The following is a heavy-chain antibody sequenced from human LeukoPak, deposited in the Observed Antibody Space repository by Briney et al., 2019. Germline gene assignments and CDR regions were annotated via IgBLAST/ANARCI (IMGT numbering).Heavy chain of an antibody. CDR1: GFTLSSYS. Sequence: GGSLKLSVEASGFTLSSYSLNWFPKAPGKGLNWSSSISSSSSYIYYADSVKGRFTISRDNAKNSLYLQMNSLRAEDTAVYYCARARSSRDGYIIWGQGTLVTVSS. CDR3: ARARSSRDGYII. D-gene: IGHD5-12*01. V-gene: IGHV3-21*01. J-gene: IGHJ4*02. CDR2: ISSSSSYI.